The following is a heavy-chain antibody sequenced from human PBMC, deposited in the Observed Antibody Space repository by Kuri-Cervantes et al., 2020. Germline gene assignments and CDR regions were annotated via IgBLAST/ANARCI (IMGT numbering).Heavy chain of an antibody. CDR1: GFTFSDYY. CDR2: ISSSGSTI. V-gene: IGHV3-11*01. J-gene: IGHJ4*02. D-gene: IGHD3-3*01. CDR3: ARDSSLGYDFWSGYYTATDY. Sequence: LSLTCAASGFTFSDYYMSWIRQAPGKGLEWVSYISSSGSTIYYADSVKGRFTISRDNAKNSLYLQMNSLRAEDTAVYYCARDSSLGYDFWSGYYTATDYWGQGTLVTVSS.